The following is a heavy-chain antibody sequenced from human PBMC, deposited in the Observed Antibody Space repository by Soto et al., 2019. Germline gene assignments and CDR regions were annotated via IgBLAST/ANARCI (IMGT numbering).Heavy chain of an antibody. J-gene: IGHJ4*02. Sequence: VSVKVSCKASGYTFTTYNINWVRQAPGQGLEWMGWISANNGKTSYAQKVRDRVTMTTDTSTRTAYMELRSLRPDDTAVYYCAREVLYSNGWYYSDYWGQGTSVTVSS. V-gene: IGHV1-18*01. D-gene: IGHD6-13*01. CDR1: GYTFTTYN. CDR3: AREVLYSNGWYYSDY. CDR2: ISANNGKT.